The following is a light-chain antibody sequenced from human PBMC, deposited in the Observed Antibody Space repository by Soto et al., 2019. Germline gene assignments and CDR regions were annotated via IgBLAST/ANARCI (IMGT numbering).Light chain of an antibody. CDR3: QSYDSSLSGGV. CDR1: SSNIGAGYD. J-gene: IGLJ3*02. V-gene: IGLV1-40*01. CDR2: GNS. Sequence: QSVLTQPPSVSGAPGQRVTISCTGSSSNIGAGYDVPWYQQLPGTAPKLLIYGNSNRPSGVPDRFSGSKSGTSASLAITGLQAEDAADYYCQSYDSSLSGGVFGGGTKVAVL.